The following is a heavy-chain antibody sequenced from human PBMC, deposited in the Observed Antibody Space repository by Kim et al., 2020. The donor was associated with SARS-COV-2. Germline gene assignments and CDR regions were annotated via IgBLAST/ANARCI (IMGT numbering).Heavy chain of an antibody. CDR2: INHSGST. V-gene: IGHV4-34*01. CDR1: GGSFSGYY. D-gene: IGHD6-13*01. J-gene: IGHJ3*02. CDR3: ASWDGAAAGREDI. Sequence: SETLSLTCAVYGGSFSGYYWSWIRQPPGKGLECIGEINHSGSTNYNPSLKSRVTISVDTSKNQFSLKLSSVTAADTAVYYCASWDGAAAGREDIWGQGTMVTVSS.